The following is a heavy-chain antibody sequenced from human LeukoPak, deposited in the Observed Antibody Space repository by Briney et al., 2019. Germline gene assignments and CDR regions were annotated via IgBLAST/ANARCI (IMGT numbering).Heavy chain of an antibody. D-gene: IGHD6-19*01. CDR1: AFSFSNYN. CDR2: ITSSGSYI. Sequence: GGSLRLSCAASAFSFSNYNMNWVRQAPGKGLEWVSSITSSGSYIYYADSVKGRFTISRDNAKNSLYLQLNSLRAEDTAVYYCARDSSGWEENWFDPWGQGTLVTVSS. CDR3: ARDSSGWEENWFDP. V-gene: IGHV3-21*01. J-gene: IGHJ5*02.